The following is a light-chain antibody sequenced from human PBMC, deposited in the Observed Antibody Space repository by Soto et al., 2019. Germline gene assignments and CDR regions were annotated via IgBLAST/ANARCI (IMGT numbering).Light chain of an antibody. V-gene: IGKV3-11*01. Sequence: ETVLTQSPPTLSLSPGEGATLSCRASQSVSTYLAWYQQKPGQAPRLLIYDASTRATGIPARFSGSGSGTDFTLTISSLEPEDFAVYYCQQRSNWPPSFGGGTKVEIK. CDR1: QSVSTY. CDR2: DAS. J-gene: IGKJ4*01. CDR3: QQRSNWPPS.